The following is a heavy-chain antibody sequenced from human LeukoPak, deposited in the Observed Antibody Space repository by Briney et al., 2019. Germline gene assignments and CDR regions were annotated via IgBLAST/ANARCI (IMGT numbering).Heavy chain of an antibody. CDR1: GYTLTVYY. D-gene: IGHD6-19*01. V-gene: IGHV1-2*02. J-gene: IGHJ4*02. Sequence: ASVWPSCTASGYTLTVYYTHSGRQAPQQGVERMVWINPNIGGTNYAQQFQGRVTMNRDPSISTAYMKLTRLRSDDPAVYYFARDLCQWLVRDFDYWGEGALVTVSS. CDR2: INPNIGGT. CDR3: ARDLCQWLVRDFDY.